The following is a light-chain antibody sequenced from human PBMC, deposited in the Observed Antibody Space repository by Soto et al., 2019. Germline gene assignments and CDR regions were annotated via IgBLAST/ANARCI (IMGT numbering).Light chain of an antibody. J-gene: IGKJ1*01. CDR1: QSVTNSQ. Sequence: IVLTQSPGTLSLSPGETATLSCRASQSVTNSQLAWYQQKPGQAPRLLIYGASTRATGISDRFTGSGSGTDFTLIISRLEPEDFAVYYCQQFGSASWTFGQGTKVDIK. V-gene: IGKV3-20*01. CDR3: QQFGSASWT. CDR2: GAS.